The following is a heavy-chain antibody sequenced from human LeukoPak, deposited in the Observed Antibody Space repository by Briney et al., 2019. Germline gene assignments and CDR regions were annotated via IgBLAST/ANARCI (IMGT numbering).Heavy chain of an antibody. CDR2: ISGSGDNT. J-gene: IGHJ3*01. CDR1: GNYW. Sequence: GGSLRLSCAASGNYWMHWVRQAPGKGLEWVSSISGSGDNTYYADSVKGRFTISRDNSKNTLYLQMNTLRAEDTALYYCAKQGNAYDVWGQGTLVTVSS. V-gene: IGHV3-23*01. CDR3: AKQGNAYDV.